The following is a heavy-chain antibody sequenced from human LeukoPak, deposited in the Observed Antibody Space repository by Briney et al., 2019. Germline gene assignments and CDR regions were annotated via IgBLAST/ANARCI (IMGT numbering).Heavy chain of an antibody. CDR2: MNPNSGNT. D-gene: IGHD3-3*01. V-gene: IGHV1-8*01. CDR1: GYTFTSYD. Sequence: ASVKVSCKASGYTFTSYDINWVRQATGQGLEWMGWMNPNSGNTGYAQKFQGRVTMTRNTSISTAYMELSSLRSEDTAVYYCARGLDMYYDFWSGYYRERARAFDIWGQGTMVTVSS. J-gene: IGHJ3*02. CDR3: ARGLDMYYDFWSGYYRERARAFDI.